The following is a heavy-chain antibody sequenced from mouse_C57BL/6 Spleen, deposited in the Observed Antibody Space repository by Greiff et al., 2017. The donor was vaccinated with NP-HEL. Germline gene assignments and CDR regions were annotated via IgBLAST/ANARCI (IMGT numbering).Heavy chain of an antibody. CDR1: GYTFTSYW. CDR2: IDPSDSYT. J-gene: IGHJ1*03. CDR3: ARRGYYSGTPSWYFDV. D-gene: IGHD1-1*01. Sequence: QVQLQQPGAELVMPGASVKLSCKASGYTFTSYWMHWVKQRPGQGLEWIGEIDPSDSYTNYNQKFKGKSTLTVDKSSSTAYMQLSSLTSEDSAVYYCARRGYYSGTPSWYFDVWGTGTTVTVSS. V-gene: IGHV1-69*01.